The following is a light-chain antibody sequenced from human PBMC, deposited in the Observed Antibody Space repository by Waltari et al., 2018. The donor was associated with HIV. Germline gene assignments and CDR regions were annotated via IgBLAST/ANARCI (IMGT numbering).Light chain of an antibody. CDR2: SNN. Sequence: QSVLTQPPSASGTPGQRVTISCSGSRSTVGSHYVHWYQQLPGTAPKLLIYSNNQRPSGVPDRFSGSKSGTSASLAISGLRSEDEADYYCAVWDDTLSGHLVFGGGTKLTVL. CDR3: AVWDDTLSGHLV. V-gene: IGLV1-47*01. CDR1: RSTVGSHY. J-gene: IGLJ3*02.